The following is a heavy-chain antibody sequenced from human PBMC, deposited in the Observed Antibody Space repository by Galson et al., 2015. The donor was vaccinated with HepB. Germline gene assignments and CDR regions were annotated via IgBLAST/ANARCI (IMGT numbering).Heavy chain of an antibody. CDR2: INPNRGGT. D-gene: IGHD2-15*01. V-gene: IGHV1-2*06. J-gene: IGHJ6*03. CDR3: ARVDCSGGSCYDPRHYSYYFMDV. Sequence: SVKVSCKASGYTFSGYYLHWVRQAPGHGLEWMGRINPNRGGTNYAQKFQARVTMTRDTSINTAYMELINLRPDDTAVYYCARVDCSGGSCYDPRHYSYYFMDVWGEGTTVTVSS. CDR1: GYTFSGYY.